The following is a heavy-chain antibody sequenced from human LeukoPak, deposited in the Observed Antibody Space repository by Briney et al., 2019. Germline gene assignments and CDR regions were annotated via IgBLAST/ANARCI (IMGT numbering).Heavy chain of an antibody. CDR1: GFTFTDYC. J-gene: IGHJ4*02. V-gene: IGHV1-2*02. CDR2: IHPKSGGT. D-gene: IGHD6-13*01. Sequence: ASVRVSCKASGFTFTDYCIHWVRQAPGQGLEWMGSIHPKSGGTKYAQKFQGRVTVTRDTSISAAYMELSRLTSDDTAVYYCARDPPAAGSTEFDFWGQGTPVTVSS. CDR3: ARDPPAAGSTEFDF.